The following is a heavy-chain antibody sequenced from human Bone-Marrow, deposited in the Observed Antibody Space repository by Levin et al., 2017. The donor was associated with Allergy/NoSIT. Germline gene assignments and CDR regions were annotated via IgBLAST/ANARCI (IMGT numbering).Heavy chain of an antibody. V-gene: IGHV5-51*01. CDR1: GYSFTDYW. D-gene: IGHD6-19*01. CDR3: ARQREGSSRGKDLDY. CDR2: IYPGDSDT. J-gene: IGHJ4*02. Sequence: GESLKISCQGSGYSFTDYWIGWVRQMPGKGPEWMGIIYPGDSDTTYSPSFQGQVTISADKSINTAYLQWSSLKASDTAMYYCARQREGSSRGKDLDYWGQGTLVTVSS.